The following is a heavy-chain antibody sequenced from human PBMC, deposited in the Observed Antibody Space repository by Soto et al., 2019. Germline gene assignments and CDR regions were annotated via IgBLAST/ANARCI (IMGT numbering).Heavy chain of an antibody. CDR3: ARDYYDSSGYYFN. V-gene: IGHV3-48*02. CDR2: ITSSSRTT. Sequence: PGGSLRLSCAASGFTLTGYSMNWVRQAPGKGLEWVSYITSSSRTTYYLDSVKGRFTISRDNAKNSLYLQMNSLRDDDTAVYYCARDYYDSSGYYFNWGQGTLVTVSS. D-gene: IGHD3-22*01. J-gene: IGHJ4*02. CDR1: GFTLTGYS.